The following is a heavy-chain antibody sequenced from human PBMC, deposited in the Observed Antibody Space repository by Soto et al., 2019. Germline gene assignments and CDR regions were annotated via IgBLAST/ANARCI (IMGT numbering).Heavy chain of an antibody. CDR2: IYYSGST. J-gene: IGHJ4*02. D-gene: IGHD4-17*01. Sequence: SETLSLTCTVSGGSISSSSYYWGWIRQPPGKGLEWIGSIYYSGSTYYNPSLKSRVTISVDTSKNQFSLKLSSVTAADTAVYYCARGADGDYYFDYWGQGTLVTVSS. CDR1: GGSISSSSYY. V-gene: IGHV4-39*01. CDR3: ARGADGDYYFDY.